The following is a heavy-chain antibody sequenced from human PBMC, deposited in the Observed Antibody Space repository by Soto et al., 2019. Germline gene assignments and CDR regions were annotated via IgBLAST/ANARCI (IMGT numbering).Heavy chain of an antibody. CDR2: ISAYNGNT. J-gene: IGHJ6*02. V-gene: IGHV1-18*01. CDR1: GYTFTSYG. D-gene: IGHD5-12*01. Sequence: QVQLVQSGAEVKKPGASVKVSCKASGYTFTSYGISWVRQAPGQGLEWMGWISAYNGNTNYAQKLQGRVTMTTDTSTSTAYMELRSLRSDDTAVYYCARDPIVNYSGYDWGYYGMDVWGQGTTVTVSS. CDR3: ARDPIVNYSGYDWGYYGMDV.